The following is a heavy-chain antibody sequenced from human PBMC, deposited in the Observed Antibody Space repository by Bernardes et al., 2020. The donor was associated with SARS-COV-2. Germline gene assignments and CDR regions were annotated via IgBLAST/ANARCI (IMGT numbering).Heavy chain of an antibody. CDR2: ISAASVTT. Sequence: AAVKVSCKASGYTFTSYGISWVRQAPGQGLEWMGWISAASVTTDYAEKFQGRVTMTTDTSTSTAYMELRRLRSDDTAVYYCATVVGYTYGGGWFDPWGQGTLVIVSS. CDR1: GYTFTSYG. CDR3: ATVVGYTYGGGWFDP. D-gene: IGHD5-18*01. J-gene: IGHJ5*02. V-gene: IGHV1-18*01.